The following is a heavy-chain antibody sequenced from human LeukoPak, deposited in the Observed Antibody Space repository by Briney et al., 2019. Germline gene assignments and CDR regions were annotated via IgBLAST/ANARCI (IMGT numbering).Heavy chain of an antibody. Sequence: ARSLRPSCPVAGFPSTTHWMSCVSQVPGNCLEWVANIKDVGSVMYYVESLKGRFTISRDSAQNSLYLQMNSLRVEDTAVYFCARDLWGSYSTGSYLDYWGQGALVTVSS. V-gene: IGHV3-7*01. CDR2: IKDVGSVM. CDR1: GFPSTTHW. J-gene: IGHJ4*02. CDR3: ARDLWGSYSTGSYLDY. D-gene: IGHD6-19*01.